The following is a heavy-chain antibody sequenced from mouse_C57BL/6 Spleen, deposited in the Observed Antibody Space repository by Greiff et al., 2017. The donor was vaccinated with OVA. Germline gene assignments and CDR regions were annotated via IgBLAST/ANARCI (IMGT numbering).Heavy chain of an antibody. CDR2: IDPSDSYT. CDR1: GYTFTSYW. Sequence: VQLQQPGAELVMPGASVKLSCKASGYTFTSYWMHWVKQRPGQGLEWIGEIDPSDSYTNYNQKFKGKSTLTVDKSSSTAYMQLSSLTSEDSAVYYCARRMGYGSSLYFDYWGQGTTLTVSS. D-gene: IGHD1-1*01. J-gene: IGHJ2*01. V-gene: IGHV1-69*01. CDR3: ARRMGYGSSLYFDY.